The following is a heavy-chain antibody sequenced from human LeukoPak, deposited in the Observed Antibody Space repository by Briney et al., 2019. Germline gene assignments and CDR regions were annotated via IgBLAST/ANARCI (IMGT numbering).Heavy chain of an antibody. Sequence: SETLSLTCTVSGGSISSYYWSWIRQPPGKGLEWIGYIYYSGSTNYNPSLKSRVTISVDTSKNQFSLKLSSVTAADTAVYYCAREGDYGDSLDYWGQGTLVTVSS. CDR1: GGSISSYY. J-gene: IGHJ4*02. D-gene: IGHD4-17*01. CDR2: IYYSGST. CDR3: AREGDYGDSLDY. V-gene: IGHV4-59*12.